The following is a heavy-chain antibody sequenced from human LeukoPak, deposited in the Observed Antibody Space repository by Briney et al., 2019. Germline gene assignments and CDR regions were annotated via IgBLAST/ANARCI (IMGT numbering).Heavy chain of an antibody. CDR3: ARIRDNSGYYLGAFDV. J-gene: IGHJ3*01. V-gene: IGHV4-4*07. CDR1: GGSIGGSY. CDR2: VSASGST. D-gene: IGHD5-12*01. Sequence: SETLSLTCTVSGGSIGGSYWSWIRQPAGKGLEWIGRVSASGSTNYNPSLKNRVTMSLDTSKNQFSLNLTSVTAAGTAVYSCARIRDNSGYYLGAFDVWGQGTVVTVSS.